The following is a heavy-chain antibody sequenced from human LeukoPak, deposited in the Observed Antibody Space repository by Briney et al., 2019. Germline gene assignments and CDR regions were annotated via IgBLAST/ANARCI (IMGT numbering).Heavy chain of an antibody. Sequence: PSETLSLTCTVSGGSISSYYWSWIRQPPGKGLEWMGYIYYSGSTNYKPSLKSRVTISVDTSKKQFSLKLSSVTAADTAVYYCARVGYCTNGACRRPHHNWFDPWGQGTLVTVSS. J-gene: IGHJ5*02. D-gene: IGHD2-8*01. CDR3: ARVGYCTNGACRRPHHNWFDP. CDR1: GGSISSYY. V-gene: IGHV4-59*01. CDR2: IYYSGST.